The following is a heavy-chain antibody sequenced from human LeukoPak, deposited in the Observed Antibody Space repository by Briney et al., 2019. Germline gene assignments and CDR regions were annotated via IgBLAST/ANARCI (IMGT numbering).Heavy chain of an antibody. J-gene: IGHJ3*02. CDR1: GFSFSSYA. Sequence: GGSLRLSCAASGFSFSSYAMHWVRQAPGKGLEWVAVISYDGSNKYYADSVKGRFIISRDNSKNTVYLQLNSLRAEDTAVYYCARGGDTIGSIRSPFDIWGQGTMVTVSS. CDR2: ISYDGSNK. V-gene: IGHV3-30*14. CDR3: ARGGDTIGSIRSPFDI. D-gene: IGHD3-22*01.